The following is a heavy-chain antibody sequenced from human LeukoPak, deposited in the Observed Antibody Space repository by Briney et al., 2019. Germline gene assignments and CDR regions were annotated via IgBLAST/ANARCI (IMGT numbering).Heavy chain of an antibody. J-gene: IGHJ4*02. CDR3: ARQTGSGLFILP. V-gene: IGHV4-39*01. Sequence: SETLSLTCTVSGVSISSSNSYWGGIRQPAGKGLEWIGSIYYSGNTYYNASLKSQVSISIDTSKNQFSLRLTSVTAADTAVYYCARQTGSGLFILPGGQGTLVTVSS. CDR2: IYYSGNT. D-gene: IGHD3/OR15-3a*01. CDR1: GVSISSSNSY.